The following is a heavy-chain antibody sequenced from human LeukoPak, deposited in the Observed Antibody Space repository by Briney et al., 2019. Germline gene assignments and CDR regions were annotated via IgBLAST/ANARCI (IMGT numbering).Heavy chain of an antibody. D-gene: IGHD3-10*01. CDR3: ARSAYGSGSYGYFYYYGMDV. CDR2: INHRGST. Sequence: SETLSLTCAVYGGSFRGYSWNWIRQPPGKGLEWIGEINHRGSTNYNPALKSRLTISVDTSKNQFSLRLSSVTAADTAMYYCARSAYGSGSYGYFYYYGMDVWGQGTTVTVS. CDR1: GGSFRGYS. J-gene: IGHJ6*02. V-gene: IGHV4-34*01.